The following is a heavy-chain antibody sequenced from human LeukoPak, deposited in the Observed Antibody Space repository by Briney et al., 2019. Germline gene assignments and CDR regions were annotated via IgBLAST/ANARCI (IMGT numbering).Heavy chain of an antibody. CDR1: GFALTTYN. Sequence: ASVKVSCKASGFALTTYNIVWLRQAPGQGLERVGWVTAFNENTHYSRRFQGRVTMTRDTSTSTAYMELRSLRSDDTAVYYCARNTYGYKFSMDVWGKGTTVTVSS. D-gene: IGHD5-24*01. CDR3: ARNTYGYKFSMDV. V-gene: IGHV1-18*01. J-gene: IGHJ6*03. CDR2: VTAFNENT.